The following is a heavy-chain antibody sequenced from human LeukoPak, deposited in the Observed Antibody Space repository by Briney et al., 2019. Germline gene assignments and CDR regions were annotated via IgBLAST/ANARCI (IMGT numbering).Heavy chain of an antibody. CDR1: GYNFTNYW. CDR3: ARHPHNGNTPMSRSYYYAMDV. Sequence: GESLRISCKASGYNFTNYWIGWVRQMPGKGLEWMAIIYPGDSDTRYNPSLQGHVTISADKSSSTAYVQWTSLKASDTAMYYCARHPHNGNTPMSRSYYYAMDVWGKGTTVTVSS. CDR2: IYPGDSDT. D-gene: IGHD5-18*01. V-gene: IGHV5-51*01. J-gene: IGHJ6*04.